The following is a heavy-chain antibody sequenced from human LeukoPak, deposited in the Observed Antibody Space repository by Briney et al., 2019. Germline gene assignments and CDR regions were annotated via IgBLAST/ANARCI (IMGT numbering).Heavy chain of an antibody. CDR2: IIPIFGTA. J-gene: IGHJ4*02. D-gene: IGHD3-22*01. CDR1: GGTFSSYA. V-gene: IGHV1-69*05. CDR3: ARDGKYYYDSSGYSSIDY. Sequence: SVKVSCKASGGTFSSYAISWVRQAPGQGLEWMGRIIPIFGTANYAQKFQGKVTITTDESTSTAYMELSSLRSEDTAVYYCARDGKYYYDSSGYSSIDYWGQGTLVTVSS.